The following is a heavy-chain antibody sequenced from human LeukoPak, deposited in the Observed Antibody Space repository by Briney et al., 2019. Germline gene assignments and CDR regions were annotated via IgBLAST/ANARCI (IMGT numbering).Heavy chain of an antibody. J-gene: IGHJ6*02. V-gene: IGHV3-7*03. CDR2: INHNGNVN. Sequence: GGSLRLSCAASGFTFSSYWMNWARQAPGKGLEWVASINHNGNVNYYVDSVKGRSSISRDNPKNSLYLQMSNLRAEDTAVYFCARGGGLDVWGQGATVTVSS. CDR3: ARGGGLDV. D-gene: IGHD3-16*01. CDR1: GFTFSSYW.